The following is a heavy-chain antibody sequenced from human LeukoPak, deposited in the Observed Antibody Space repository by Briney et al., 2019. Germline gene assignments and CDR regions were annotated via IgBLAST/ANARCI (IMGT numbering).Heavy chain of an antibody. CDR2: ISWSSGSI. Sequence: TGGSLRLSCAASGFTFDDYAMHWVRQAPGKGLEWVSGISWSSGSIGYADSVKGRFTISRDNAKNSLYLQMNSLRPEDTALYYCTKDSVAMVTTSDYWGQGTLVTVSS. CDR3: TKDSVAMVTTSDY. V-gene: IGHV3-9*01. CDR1: GFTFDDYA. J-gene: IGHJ4*02. D-gene: IGHD5-18*01.